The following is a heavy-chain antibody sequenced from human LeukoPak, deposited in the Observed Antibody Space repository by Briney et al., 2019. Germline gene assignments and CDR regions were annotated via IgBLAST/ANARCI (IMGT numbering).Heavy chain of an antibody. D-gene: IGHD2-2*01. CDR2: INPNSGGT. V-gene: IGHV1-2*02. CDR1: GYTFTGYY. Sequence: GASVKVSCKAAGYTFTGYYMHWERQAPGQGLEWVGWINPNSGGTNYAQKFQGRVTMTRDTSISTAYMELGRLRSDDTAVYYCARDDCSSTSCYSLDYWGQGTLVTVSS. CDR3: ARDDCSSTSCYSLDY. J-gene: IGHJ4*02.